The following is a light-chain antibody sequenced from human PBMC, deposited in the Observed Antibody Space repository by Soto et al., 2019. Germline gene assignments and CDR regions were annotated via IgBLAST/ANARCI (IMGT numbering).Light chain of an antibody. CDR3: SSYTSSSTLNYV. J-gene: IGLJ1*01. V-gene: IGLV2-14*01. CDR1: ISDVGGYNY. CDR2: EVS. Sequence: QSALTQPASVSGSPGQSITISSTGTISDVGGYNYVSWYQQHPGKAPRVMIYEVSNRPSGVSNRFSGSQSGNTASLTIAGLQAEDEADYYCSSYTSSSTLNYVFGTGTKVTLL.